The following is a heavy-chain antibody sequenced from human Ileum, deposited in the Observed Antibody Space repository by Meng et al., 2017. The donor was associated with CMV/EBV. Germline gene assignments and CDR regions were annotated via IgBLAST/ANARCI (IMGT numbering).Heavy chain of an antibody. CDR1: GFTFSAYS. CDR2: ITPSNTR. Sequence: GESLKISCAASGFTFSAYSMSWIRQAPGKGLEWVAYITPSNTRYYADSVKGRFTISRDNTKNSLYLQMSSLRAEDTAVYYCARDGCPNGACYTYFDSWGQGKLVNGAS. D-gene: IGHD2-8*01. CDR3: ARDGCPNGACYTYFDS. V-gene: IGHV3-69-1*02. J-gene: IGHJ4*02.